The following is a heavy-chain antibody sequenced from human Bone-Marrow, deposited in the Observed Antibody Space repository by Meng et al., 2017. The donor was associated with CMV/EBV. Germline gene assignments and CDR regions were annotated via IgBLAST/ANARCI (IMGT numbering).Heavy chain of an antibody. V-gene: IGHV3-13*01. CDR2: IGTAGDT. J-gene: IGHJ5*02. CDR3: ARKPDNSSWLYDWFAP. Sequence: GESLKISCAASGFTFSSNDMHWVRQTTGKGLEWVSAIGTAGDTYYPGSVKGRFTISRENAKNSFYLQMNSLRAGDTAVYYCARKPDNSSWLYDWFAPWG. D-gene: IGHD6-6*01. CDR1: GFTFSSND.